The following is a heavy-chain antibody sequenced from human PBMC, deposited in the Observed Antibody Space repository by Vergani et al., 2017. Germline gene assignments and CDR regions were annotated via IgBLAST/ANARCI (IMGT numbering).Heavy chain of an antibody. CDR3: ARDPIAAAGTEEGD. CDR1: GGTFSSYA. V-gene: IGHV1-69*04. Sequence: QVQLVQSGAEVKKPGSSVKVSFKASGGTFSSYAISWVRQAPGQGLEWMGRIIPILGIANYAQKFQGRVTITADESTSTAYMELSSLRSEDTAVYYCARDPIAAAGTEEGDWGQGTLVTVSS. CDR2: IIPILGIA. D-gene: IGHD6-13*01. J-gene: IGHJ4*02.